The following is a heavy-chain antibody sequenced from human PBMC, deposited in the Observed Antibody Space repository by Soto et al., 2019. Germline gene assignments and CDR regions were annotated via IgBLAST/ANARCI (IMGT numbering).Heavy chain of an antibody. J-gene: IGHJ6*02. CDR2: IYYSGST. Sequence: PSETLSLTCTVSGGSISSYYWSWIRQPPGKGLEWIGYIYYSGSTNYNPSLKSRVTISVDTSKNQFSLKLSSVTAADTAVYYCARHTTTVTTRLHYYGMDVWGQGTTVTVSS. CDR1: GGSISSYY. D-gene: IGHD4-17*01. V-gene: IGHV4-59*01. CDR3: ARHTTTVTTRLHYYGMDV.